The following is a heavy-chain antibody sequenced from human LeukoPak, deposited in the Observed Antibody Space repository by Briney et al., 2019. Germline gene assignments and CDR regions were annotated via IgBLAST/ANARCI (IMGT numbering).Heavy chain of an antibody. Sequence: PGGSLRLSCAASGFTFSTYAMHWVRQAPGKGLEWVALITYDGYYKYYSDSVKGRFTISSDTSKNTMYLQMNSLRAEDTAVYYCARDLSPVVRASPMGYWGQGTLVTVSS. CDR3: ARDLSPVVRASPMGY. CDR2: ITYDGYYK. CDR1: GFTFSTYA. J-gene: IGHJ4*02. D-gene: IGHD3-10*01. V-gene: IGHV3-30*04.